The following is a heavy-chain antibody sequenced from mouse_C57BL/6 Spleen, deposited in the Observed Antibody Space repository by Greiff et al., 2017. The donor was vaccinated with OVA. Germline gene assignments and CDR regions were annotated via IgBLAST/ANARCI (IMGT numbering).Heavy chain of an antibody. J-gene: IGHJ3*01. CDR2: ISSGGDYI. D-gene: IGHD1-2*01. V-gene: IGHV5-9-1*02. CDR3: TREKEYYYGSAWFAY. Sequence: EVHLVESGEGLVKPGGSLKLSCAASGFTFSSYAMSWVRQTPEKRLEWVAYISSGGDYIYYADTVKGRFTISRDNARNTLYLQMSSLKSEDTAMYYCTREKEYYYGSAWFAYWGQGTLVTVSA. CDR1: GFTFSSYA.